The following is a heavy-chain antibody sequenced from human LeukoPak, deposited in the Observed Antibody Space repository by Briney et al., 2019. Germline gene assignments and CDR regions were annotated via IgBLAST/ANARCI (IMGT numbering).Heavy chain of an antibody. CDR3: ARDNGPFAFDI. CDR2: INPSGGST. CDR1: GYTFTSYY. V-gene: IGHV1-46*01. J-gene: IGHJ3*02. Sequence: EASVKVSCTASGYTFTSYYMHWVRQAPGQGLEWMGIINPSGGSTSYAQKFQGRVTMTRDTSTSTVYMELSSLRSEDTAVYYCARDNGPFAFDIWGQGTMVTVSS.